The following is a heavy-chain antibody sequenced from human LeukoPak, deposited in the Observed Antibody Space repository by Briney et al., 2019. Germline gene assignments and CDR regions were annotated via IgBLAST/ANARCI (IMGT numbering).Heavy chain of an antibody. CDR3: VRDHLGASHGVSRAFDI. CDR1: GGSISSYY. Sequence: SETLSLTCTVSGGSISSYYWSWIRQPPGKGLEWIGYIYYSGSTNYNPSLKSRVTISVDTSKNQFSLKLSSVTAADTAVYYCVRDHLGASHGVSRAFDIWGQGTMVTVSS. V-gene: IGHV4-59*01. J-gene: IGHJ3*02. D-gene: IGHD3-10*01. CDR2: IYYSGST.